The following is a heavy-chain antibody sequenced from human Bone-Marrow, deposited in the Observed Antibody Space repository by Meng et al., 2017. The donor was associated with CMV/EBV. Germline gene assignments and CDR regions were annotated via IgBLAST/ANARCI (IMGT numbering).Heavy chain of an antibody. CDR2: INTDGSFT. CDR1: GFTFSNYW. D-gene: IGHD7-27*01. V-gene: IGHV3-74*03. Sequence: EVKLVESGGALFQPGGSRRLSCADSGFTFSNYWMHWVRQVPGEGLVWVSRINTDGSFTSYADSVKGRFTISRDNAKNTLYLQMNSLRVDDSAVYYCGRDLTGERDQWGQGTLVTVSS. CDR3: GRDLTGERDQ. J-gene: IGHJ4*02.